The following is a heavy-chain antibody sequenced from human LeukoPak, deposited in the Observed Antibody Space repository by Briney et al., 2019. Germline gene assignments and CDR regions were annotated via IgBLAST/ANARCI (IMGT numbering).Heavy chain of an antibody. CDR1: GFSFSNYA. J-gene: IGHJ4*02. CDR2: ILYDGSNK. CDR3: AKGMTTVTTFEPFDY. V-gene: IGHV3-30-3*01. D-gene: IGHD4-17*01. Sequence: PGGSLRLSCAASGFSFSNYAMHWVRQAPGKGLEWVAAILYDGSNKYYADSVKGRFTISRDNSKNTLYLQMNSLRAEDTAVYYCAKGMTTVTTFEPFDYWGQGTLVTVSS.